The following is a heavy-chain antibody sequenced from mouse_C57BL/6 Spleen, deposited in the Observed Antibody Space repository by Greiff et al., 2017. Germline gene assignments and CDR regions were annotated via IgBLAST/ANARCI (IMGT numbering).Heavy chain of an antibody. Sequence: QVQLQQPGAELVMPGASVKLSCKASGYTFTSYWMHWVKQRPGQGLEWIGEIDPSDSYTNYNQKFKGKSTLTVDTSSSTAYLQLSSLTSEDSAVYYCARIDGNSSWLAYWGQGTLVTVSA. D-gene: IGHD2-1*01. V-gene: IGHV1-69*01. CDR3: ARIDGNSSWLAY. CDR1: GYTFTSYW. CDR2: IDPSDSYT. J-gene: IGHJ3*01.